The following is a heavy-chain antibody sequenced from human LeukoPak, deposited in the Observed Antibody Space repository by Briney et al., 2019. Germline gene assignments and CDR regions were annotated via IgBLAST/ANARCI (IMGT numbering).Heavy chain of an antibody. CDR2: IYPGDSDI. D-gene: IGHD7-27*01. J-gene: IGHJ3*02. Sequence: GEFLKISCKGSGYSFTSYWIGWVRQMPGKGLEWMGIIYPGDSDIRYSPSFQGQVTISADKSISTAYLQWSSLKASDTAMYYCAKSLTGDEDAFDIWGQGTMVTVSS. V-gene: IGHV5-51*01. CDR3: AKSLTGDEDAFDI. CDR1: GYSFTSYW.